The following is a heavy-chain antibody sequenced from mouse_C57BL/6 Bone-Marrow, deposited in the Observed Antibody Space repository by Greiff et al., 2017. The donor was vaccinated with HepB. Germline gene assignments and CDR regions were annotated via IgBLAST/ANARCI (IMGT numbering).Heavy chain of an antibody. CDR1: GYTFTSYT. CDR2: INPSSGYT. Sequence: VQLQESGAELARPGASVKMSCKASGYTFTSYTMHWVKQRPGQGLEWIGYINPSSGYTKYNQKFKDKATLTADKSSSTAYMQLSSLTSEDSAVYYCARGVGLYFDYWGQGTTLTVSS. D-gene: IGHD4-1*01. CDR3: ARGVGLYFDY. V-gene: IGHV1-4*01. J-gene: IGHJ2*01.